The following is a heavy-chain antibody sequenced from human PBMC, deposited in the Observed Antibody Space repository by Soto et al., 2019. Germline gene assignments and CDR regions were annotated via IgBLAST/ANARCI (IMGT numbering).Heavy chain of an antibody. CDR2: ISAYNGNT. D-gene: IGHD4-4*01. CDR1: GYTFTSYG. CDR3: ARVTPRAGPSDY. Sequence: ASVKVSCKASGYTFTSYGISWVRQAPGQGLEWMGWISAYNGNTNYSQKPQGRVTITTDTSASTADMELSSLRSEDTAVYYCARVTPRAGPSDYWGQGTLVTVSS. V-gene: IGHV1-18*01. J-gene: IGHJ4*02.